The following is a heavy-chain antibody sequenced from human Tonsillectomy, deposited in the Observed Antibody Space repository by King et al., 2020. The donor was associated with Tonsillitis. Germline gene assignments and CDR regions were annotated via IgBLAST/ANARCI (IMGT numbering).Heavy chain of an antibody. D-gene: IGHD6-19*01. CDR2: ISSSSSYI. J-gene: IGHJ6*02. CDR3: ARASDSSGWYSYYYYGMDV. Sequence: VQLVESGGGLVKPGGSLRLSCAASGFTFSSYSMNWVRQAPGKGLEWVSSISSSSSYIYYADSVKGRITISRDNAKTSLYLKMNSLRAADTAVYYCARASDSSGWYSYYYYGMDVWGQGTTVTVSS. V-gene: IGHV3-21*01. CDR1: GFTFSSYS.